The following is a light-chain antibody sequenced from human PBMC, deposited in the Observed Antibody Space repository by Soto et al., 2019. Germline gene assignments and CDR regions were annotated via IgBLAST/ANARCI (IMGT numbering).Light chain of an antibody. CDR2: GAS. CDR1: QYVSSGY. Sequence: EVMLTQSPGTLSLSPGERATLSCRASQYVSSGYLAWYQQKPGQAPRLLIYGASSRATGIPDRFSHSGSGTDFTLTISRLEPEDCAVYYCQQYGTSPRYTFGQGTKLEIK. V-gene: IGKV3-20*01. CDR3: QQYGTSPRYT. J-gene: IGKJ2*01.